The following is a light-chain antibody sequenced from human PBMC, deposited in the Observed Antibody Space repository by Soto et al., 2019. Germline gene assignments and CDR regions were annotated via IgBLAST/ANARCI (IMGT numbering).Light chain of an antibody. CDR1: SSDVGGYNY. CDR3: CSNAGSMG. J-gene: IGLJ3*02. V-gene: IGLV2-11*01. CDR2: DVS. Sequence: QSALTQPRSVSGSPGQSVTISCTGTSSDVGGYNYVSWYQQHPGKAPKLMIYDVSKRPSGVPDRFSGSKSGNTASLTISGLQAEDEADYYCCSNAGSMGFGGGTKLTVL.